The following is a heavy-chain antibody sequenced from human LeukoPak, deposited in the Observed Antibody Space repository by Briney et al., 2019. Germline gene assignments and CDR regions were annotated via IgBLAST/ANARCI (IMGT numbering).Heavy chain of an antibody. Sequence: PGGSLRLSCAASGFTFSTYAMHWVRQAPGKGLEWVAFIRYDGSNKYYADSVKGRFTISRDNSKNTLYLQMNSLRTEDTAIYYCARLKGSGDKGGFEFWGQGTLVTVSS. D-gene: IGHD4-23*01. CDR2: IRYDGSNK. J-gene: IGHJ4*02. CDR1: GFTFSTYA. V-gene: IGHV3-30*02. CDR3: ARLKGSGDKGGFEF.